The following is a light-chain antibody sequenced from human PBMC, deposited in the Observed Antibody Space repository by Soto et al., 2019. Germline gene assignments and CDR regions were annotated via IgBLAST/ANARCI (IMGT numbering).Light chain of an antibody. CDR2: DVS. CDR3: SSYTLSSAVV. Sequence: QSALTQPASVSGSPGQSITISCTGTSSDVGGYNYVSWYQHHPGNAPKLMIFDVSHRPSGVSNRFSGSKSGNTASLTISGLQAEDEATYYCSSYTLSSAVVFGGGTKLTV. CDR1: SSDVGGYNY. J-gene: IGLJ2*01. V-gene: IGLV2-14*03.